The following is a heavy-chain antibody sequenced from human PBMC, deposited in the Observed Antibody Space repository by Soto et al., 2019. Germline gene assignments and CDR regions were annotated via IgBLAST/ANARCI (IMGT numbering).Heavy chain of an antibody. J-gene: IGHJ3*02. D-gene: IGHD4-4*01. CDR3: ATGDSSNYDALDI. V-gene: IGHV1-24*01. CDR1: GYTLTELS. Sequence: ASVKVSCKVSGYTLTELSMHWVRQAPGKGLEWMGGFDPEDGETIYAQKFQGRVTMTEDTSTDTAYMELSSLRSEDTAVYYRATGDSSNYDALDIWGQGTMVTVSS. CDR2: FDPEDGET.